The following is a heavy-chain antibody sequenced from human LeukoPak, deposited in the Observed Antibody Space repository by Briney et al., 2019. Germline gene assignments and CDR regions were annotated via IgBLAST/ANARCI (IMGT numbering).Heavy chain of an antibody. D-gene: IGHD3-22*01. V-gene: IGHV1-2*02. CDR2: INPNSGGT. Sequence: ASVKVSCKASGYTFTGYYMHWVRQAPGQGLEWMGWINPNSGGTNYAQKFQGRVTMTRDTSISTAYMELSRLRSDDTAVYYCARFPARITMIVVVISSYFDYWGQGTLVTVSS. CDR3: ARFPARITMIVVVISSYFDY. CDR1: GYTFTGYY. J-gene: IGHJ4*02.